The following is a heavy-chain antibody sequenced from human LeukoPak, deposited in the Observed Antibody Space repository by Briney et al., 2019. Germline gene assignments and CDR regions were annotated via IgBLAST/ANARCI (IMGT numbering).Heavy chain of an antibody. V-gene: IGHV3-11*06. Sequence: GGSLRLSCAASGFTFSDYYMSWIRQAPGKGLEWVSYISSSSSYTDYADSVKGRFTISRDNAKNSLYLQMNSLRAEDTAVYYCAREAAAGTGYYYYYGMDVWGKGTTVTVSS. CDR1: GFTFSDYY. CDR2: ISSSSSYT. CDR3: AREAAAGTGYYYYYGMDV. D-gene: IGHD6-13*01. J-gene: IGHJ6*04.